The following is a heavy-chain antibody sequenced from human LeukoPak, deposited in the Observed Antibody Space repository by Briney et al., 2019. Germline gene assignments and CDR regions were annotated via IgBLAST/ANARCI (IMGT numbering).Heavy chain of an antibody. V-gene: IGHV3-7*01. CDR2: IKQDGSQR. CDR3: ARRGGSSSRRSPIDY. J-gene: IGHJ4*02. D-gene: IGHD6-6*01. CDR1: GFTFSNFA. Sequence: PGGSLRLSCAASGFTFSNFAMMWVRQAPGKGPEWVANIKQDGSQRYYVDSVRGRFTISRDNAKNSLFLQMNGLRAEDTAVYYCARRGGSSSRRSPIDYWGQGTLVTVSS.